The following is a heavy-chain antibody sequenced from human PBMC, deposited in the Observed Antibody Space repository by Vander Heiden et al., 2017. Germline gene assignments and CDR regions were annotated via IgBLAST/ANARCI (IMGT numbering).Heavy chain of an antibody. J-gene: IGHJ4*02. CDR3: SRQQYFYDNSAYDY. CDR1: HFIYRGSV. V-gene: IGHV3-73*02. D-gene: IGHD3-22*01. Sequence: VQLVESGGGLVQPGGSLLLSCLAPHFIYRGSVMHWVRQASGKGLEWVGLSRTKDKGYATAYAASVEGRFTISRDDSKDTTYLQMTSLRTEDTAVYYCSRQQYFYDNSAYDYWGQGTLVTVSS. CDR2: SRTKDKGYAT.